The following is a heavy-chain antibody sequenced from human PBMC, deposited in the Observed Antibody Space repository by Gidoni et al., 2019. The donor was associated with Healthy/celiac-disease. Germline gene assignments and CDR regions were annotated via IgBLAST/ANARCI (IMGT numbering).Heavy chain of an antibody. CDR2: IGTAGDT. D-gene: IGHD3-9*01. J-gene: IGHJ6*02. CDR1: GFTFSSYD. CDR3: ARDGQYYDILTGSYYYYGMDV. V-gene: IGHV3-13*04. Sequence: EVQLVESGGGLVQPGGSLRLSCAASGFTFSSYDLHWVRQATGKGLEWVSAIGTAGDTYYPGSVKGRFTISRENAKNSLYLQMNSLRAGDTAVYYCARDGQYYDILTGSYYYYGMDVWGQGTTVTVSS.